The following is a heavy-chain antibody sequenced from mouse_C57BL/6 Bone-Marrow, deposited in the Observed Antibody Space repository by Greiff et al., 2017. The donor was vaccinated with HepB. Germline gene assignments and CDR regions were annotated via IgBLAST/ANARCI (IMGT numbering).Heavy chain of an antibody. J-gene: IGHJ4*01. Sequence: VKLQESVAELMKPGASVKLSCKATGYTFTGYWIEWVKQRPGHGLEWIGEILPGSGSTNYNEKFKGKATFTADTSSNTAYMQLSSLTTEDSAIYYCARRGLRRSLNYYAMDYWGQGTSVTVSS. D-gene: IGHD2-4*01. CDR1: GYTFTGYW. CDR2: ILPGSGST. CDR3: ARRGLRRSLNYYAMDY. V-gene: IGHV1-9*01.